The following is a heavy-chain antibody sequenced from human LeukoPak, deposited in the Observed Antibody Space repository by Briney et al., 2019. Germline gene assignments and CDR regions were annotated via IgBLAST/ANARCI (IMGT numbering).Heavy chain of an antibody. CDR2: IKSKTDGGTT. D-gene: IGHD3-3*01. Sequence: PGGSLRLSCAASGFTFSNAWMSWVRQAPGKGLELVGRIKSKTDGGTTDYAAPVKGRFTISRDDSKNTLYLQMNSLKTEDTAVYYCTTDGYYDFWSGYQDFDYWGQGTLVTVSS. CDR1: GFTFSNAW. V-gene: IGHV3-15*01. J-gene: IGHJ4*02. CDR3: TTDGYYDFWSGYQDFDY.